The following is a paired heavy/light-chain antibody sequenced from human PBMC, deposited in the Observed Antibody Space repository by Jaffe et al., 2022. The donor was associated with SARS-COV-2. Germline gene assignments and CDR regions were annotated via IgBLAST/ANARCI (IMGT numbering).Heavy chain of an antibody. CDR2: IHYSGTT. J-gene: IGHJ4*02. Sequence: QVQLQESGPGLVKPSQTLSLTCTVSGGSISNGGYFWTWIRQHPGKGLEWIGYIHYSGTTYYNPSLKSRITISVDTFKNQFSLKLSSVTAADTAVYFCARGPRVEMSTSWYYFDYWGQGTLVTVSS. CDR1: GGSISNGGYF. D-gene: IGHD2-2*01. CDR3: ARGPRVEMSTSWYYFDY. V-gene: IGHV4-31*02.
Light chain of an antibody. V-gene: IGKV4-1*01. CDR1: QSVLYSSNNKNY. Sequence: DIVMTQSPDSLAVSLGERATVNCKSSQSVLYSSNNKNYLAWYQQKPGQPPKLLIYWASTRESGVPDRFSGSGSGTDFTLTISSLQAEDVADYYCQQYYSTPVTFGQGTKLEIK. CDR2: WAS. CDR3: QQYYSTPVT. J-gene: IGKJ2*01.